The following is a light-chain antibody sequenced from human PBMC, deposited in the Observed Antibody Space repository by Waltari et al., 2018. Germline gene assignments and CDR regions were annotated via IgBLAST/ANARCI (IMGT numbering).Light chain of an antibody. J-gene: IGKJ4*01. Sequence: DIVLTQSPDSLAVSLGERATINCKSSQSLLYSSVNKNCLAWYQQKAVQPPQLLISWASPREPGVPDQFSGSGSGTDFTLTISSLQAEDVAVYYCQQYCSSPLTFGGGTKVEIK. CDR2: WAS. V-gene: IGKV4-1*01. CDR1: QSLLYSSVNKNC. CDR3: QQYCSSPLT.